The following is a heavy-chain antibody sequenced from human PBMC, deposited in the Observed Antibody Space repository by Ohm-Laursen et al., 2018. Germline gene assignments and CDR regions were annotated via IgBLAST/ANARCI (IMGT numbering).Heavy chain of an antibody. Sequence: ASVKASCKASGYTFASSGITWVRQAPGQGLEWMGWISAYNGNTKYAQKLQGRLTMTTDTSTSTAYMDLRSLGSDDTAVYYCAKGEAVAVYWGQGTLVTVSS. CDR2: ISAYNGNT. CDR1: GYTFASSG. D-gene: IGHD6-19*01. CDR3: AKGEAVAVY. V-gene: IGHV1-18*01. J-gene: IGHJ4*02.